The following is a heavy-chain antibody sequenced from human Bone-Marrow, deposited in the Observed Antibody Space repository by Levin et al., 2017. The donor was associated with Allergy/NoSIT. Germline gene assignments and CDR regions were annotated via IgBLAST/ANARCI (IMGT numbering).Heavy chain of an antibody. CDR2: INSKSGGA. V-gene: IGHV1-2*02. Sequence: ASVKVSCKASGYTFIEYYIHWVRQAPGQGLEWMGWINSKSGGANYAQKFEGRVTVTRDTSINTAYMELSGLTPDDTAVYFCARDREHYYGQGPSDYWGQGTPVTVSS. D-gene: IGHD3-10*01. J-gene: IGHJ4*02. CDR3: ARDREHYYGQGPSDY. CDR1: GYTFIEYY.